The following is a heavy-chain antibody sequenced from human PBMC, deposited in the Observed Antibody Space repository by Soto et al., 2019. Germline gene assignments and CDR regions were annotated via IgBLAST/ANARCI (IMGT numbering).Heavy chain of an antibody. CDR2: MNPNSGNT. CDR3: AILGTGTTSMHV. Sequence: QVQLVQSGAEVQKPGASVKVSCKASGYTFTSYDINWVRQATGQGLEWMGWMNPNSGNTGYAQKFRGRVNMTRNTSMITAYRELRRVRSEVTAVYYCAILGTGTTSMHVWGQGTTVTVPS. V-gene: IGHV1-8*01. CDR1: GYTFTSYD. D-gene: IGHD1-1*01. J-gene: IGHJ6*02.